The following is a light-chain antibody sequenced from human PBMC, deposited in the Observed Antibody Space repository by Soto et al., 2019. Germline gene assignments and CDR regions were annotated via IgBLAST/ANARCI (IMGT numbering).Light chain of an antibody. CDR2: KAA. CDR3: QQYNSYPYT. Sequence: DIQMTQSPSTLSASVGDRVTITCRASQRISSWLAWYQQKPGKAPKLLIYKAASLESGVPSRFSGSGSGTEFTLTLSSLQPDDFSTYYCQQYNSYPYTFGQGTKLEIK. J-gene: IGKJ2*01. V-gene: IGKV1-5*03. CDR1: QRISSW.